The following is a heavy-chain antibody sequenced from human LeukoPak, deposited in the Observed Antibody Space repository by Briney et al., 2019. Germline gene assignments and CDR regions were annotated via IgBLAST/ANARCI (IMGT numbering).Heavy chain of an antibody. Sequence: PSETLSLTCAVYGGSFSGYYWSWIRQPPGKGLEWIGEINHSGSTNYNPSLKSRVTISVDTSKNQFSLKLSSVTAADTAVYYCARGSGSYYYYYMDVWGKGTTVTVSS. V-gene: IGHV4-34*01. CDR2: INHSGST. CDR3: ARGSGSYYYYYMDV. J-gene: IGHJ6*03. D-gene: IGHD1-26*01. CDR1: GGSFSGYY.